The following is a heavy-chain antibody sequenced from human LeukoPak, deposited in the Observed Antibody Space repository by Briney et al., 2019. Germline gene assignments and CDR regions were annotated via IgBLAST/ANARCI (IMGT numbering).Heavy chain of an antibody. CDR1: GYSFTSYW. D-gene: IGHD6-13*01. J-gene: IGHJ4*02. Sequence: GESLKISCKGSGYSFTSYWIGWVRQMPGKGLEWMGIIYPGDSDTRYNPSFQGQVTISADKSISTAYLQWSSLKASDTAMYYCARHGSSSSWDFDYWGQGTLVTVSS. V-gene: IGHV5-51*01. CDR2: IYPGDSDT. CDR3: ARHGSSSSWDFDY.